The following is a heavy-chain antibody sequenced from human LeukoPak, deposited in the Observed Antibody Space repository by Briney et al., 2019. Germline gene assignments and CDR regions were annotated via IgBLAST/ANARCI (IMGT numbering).Heavy chain of an antibody. J-gene: IGHJ1*01. CDR2: FYNSGST. Sequence: SETLSLTCTVPGSSMNNYYWSWIRQPPGRGLEWIGYFYNSGSTNYNPSLESRVTIALSTSKTEFSLKLTSVTAADTAVYYCARENFEGSGHRLFQFWGRGTLVTVSS. D-gene: IGHD2-15*01. CDR1: GSSMNNYY. V-gene: IGHV4-59*01. CDR3: ARENFEGSGHRLFQF.